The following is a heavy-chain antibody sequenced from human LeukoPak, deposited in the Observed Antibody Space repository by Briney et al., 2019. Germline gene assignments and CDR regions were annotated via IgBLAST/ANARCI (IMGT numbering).Heavy chain of an antibody. J-gene: IGHJ4*02. CDR2: IYPGDSDT. Sequence: GESLKISCKGSGYNFTNYWIGWVRQMPGKGLEWMGIIYPGDSDTRYGPSFQGQVTISADKSISTAYLQWSSLKASDTAMYYCARRSAPGTEYYFDYWGQGTLVTVSS. V-gene: IGHV5-51*01. D-gene: IGHD6-13*01. CDR3: ARRSAPGTEYYFDY. CDR1: GYNFTNYW.